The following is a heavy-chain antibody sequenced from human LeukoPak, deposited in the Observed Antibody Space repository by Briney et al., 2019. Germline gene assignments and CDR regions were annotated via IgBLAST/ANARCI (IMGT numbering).Heavy chain of an antibody. Sequence: ASVKVSCKASGYTFTGYYMHWVRQAPGQGLEWMGWINPNSGGTNYAQKFQGRVTMTRDTSISTAYMELSRLRSDDTAVYYCARSPKLLWLINWFDPWGQGTPVTVSS. CDR1: GYTFTGYY. CDR3: ARSPKLLWLINWFDP. J-gene: IGHJ5*02. D-gene: IGHD5-12*01. V-gene: IGHV1-2*02. CDR2: INPNSGGT.